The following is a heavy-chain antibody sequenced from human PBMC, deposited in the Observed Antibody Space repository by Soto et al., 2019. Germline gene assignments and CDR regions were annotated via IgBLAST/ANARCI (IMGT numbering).Heavy chain of an antibody. CDR2: IYWNDDK. V-gene: IGHV2-5*01. J-gene: IGHJ6*02. Sequence: QITLKESGPTLVKPTQTLTLTCTFSGFSLSTSGVGVGWIRQPPGKALEWLALIYWNDDKRYSPSLKSRLTNTKDTSKNQVVLTRTNMDPVDTATFLCAQVRGGGYYYYYYGMDVWGQGTTVTVSS. D-gene: IGHD3-16*01. CDR1: GFSLSTSGVG. CDR3: AQVRGGGYYYYYYGMDV.